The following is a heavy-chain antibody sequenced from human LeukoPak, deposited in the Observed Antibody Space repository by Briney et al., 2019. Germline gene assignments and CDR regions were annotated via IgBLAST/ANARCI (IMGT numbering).Heavy chain of an antibody. CDR3: ARSLNGGIAAAVDY. Sequence: PGRSLRLSCAASGFTFSSCAMHWVRQAPGKGLEWVAVISYDGSNKYYADSVKGRFTISRDNSKNTLYLQMNSLRAEDTAVYYCARSLNGGIAAAVDYWGQGTLVTVSS. CDR1: GFTFSSCA. V-gene: IGHV3-30*04. CDR2: ISYDGSNK. J-gene: IGHJ4*02. D-gene: IGHD6-13*01.